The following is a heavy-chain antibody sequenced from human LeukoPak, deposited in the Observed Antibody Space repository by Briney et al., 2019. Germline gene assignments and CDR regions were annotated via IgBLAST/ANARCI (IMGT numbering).Heavy chain of an antibody. J-gene: IGHJ4*02. CDR2: ISGSGGST. CDR1: GFTLSRYA. V-gene: IGHV3-23*01. CDR3: AKVGSSDY. Sequence: GGSLRLSCAASGFTLSRYAMSWVRQAPGKGLEWVSGISGSGGSTDYADSVKGRFTISRDNSKNTLYLQMNSLRAEDTAVYYCAKVGSSDYWGQGTLVTVSS.